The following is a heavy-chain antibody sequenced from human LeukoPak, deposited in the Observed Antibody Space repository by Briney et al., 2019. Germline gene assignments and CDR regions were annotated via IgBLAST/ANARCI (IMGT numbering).Heavy chain of an antibody. V-gene: IGHV4-39*01. Sequence: PSETLSLTCTVSGGSISSSSYYWGWIRQPPGKGLEWIGSIYYSGSTYYNPSLKSRVTISVDTSKNQFSLKLSSVTAADTAVYYCARGSRGRRAFDIWGQGTMVTVSS. CDR2: IYYSGST. CDR3: ARGSRGRRAFDI. J-gene: IGHJ3*02. CDR1: GGSISSSSYY. D-gene: IGHD3-10*01.